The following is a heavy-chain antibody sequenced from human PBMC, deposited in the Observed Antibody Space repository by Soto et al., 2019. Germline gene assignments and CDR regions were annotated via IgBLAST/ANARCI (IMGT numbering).Heavy chain of an antibody. V-gene: IGHV1-46*03. CDR2: INPSGGST. J-gene: IGHJ4*02. CDR3: ARPRYCSGGSCYVDLDY. Sequence: VASVKVSCKASGYTFTSYYMHWVRQAPGQGLEWMGIINPSGGSTSYAQKFQGRVTMTRDTSTSTVYMELSSLRSEDTAVYYCARPRYCSGGSCYVDLDYWGQGTLVTVSS. D-gene: IGHD2-15*01. CDR1: GYTFTSYY.